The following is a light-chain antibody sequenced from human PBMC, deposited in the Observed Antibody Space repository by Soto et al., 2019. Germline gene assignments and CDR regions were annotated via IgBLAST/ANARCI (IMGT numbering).Light chain of an antibody. CDR1: SSDVGGYDY. V-gene: IGLV2-14*03. Sequence: QSALTQVASVSGSPGQSITISCTGTSSDVGGYDYVSWYQQHPGKAPKLMIYNVNYRPSGVSDRFSGSKSGDTASLTISGLPAEDEANYYCSSYTTTNTVVFGGGTKLTVL. CDR3: SSYTTTNTVV. J-gene: IGLJ2*01. CDR2: NVN.